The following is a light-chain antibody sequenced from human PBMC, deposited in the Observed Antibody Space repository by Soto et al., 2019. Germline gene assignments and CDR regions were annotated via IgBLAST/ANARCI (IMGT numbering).Light chain of an antibody. J-gene: IGKJ1*01. CDR2: NAS. Sequence: DIKMTQSPSTLSGSVGDRVTITCRASQTISSWLDWYQQKPGKAPQLLIYNASTLKSGVPSRFSGSGSGTEFTLTISSLQPDDFATYYCQHYNSYSEAFGQGTKVDIK. V-gene: IGKV1-5*03. CDR1: QTISSW. CDR3: QHYNSYSEA.